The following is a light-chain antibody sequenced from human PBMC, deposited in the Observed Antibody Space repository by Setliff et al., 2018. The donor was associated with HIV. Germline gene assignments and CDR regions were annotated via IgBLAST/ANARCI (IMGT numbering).Light chain of an antibody. Sequence: ALTQPASVSGSPGQSITISCTGTSSDVGGYNYVSWYQQHPGKAPKLMIYEVSNRPSGVSNRFSGSKSGNTASLTISGLQAEDEADYYCSSYTSSSTLYVFGTGTKVTVL. CDR3: SSYTSSSTLYV. CDR2: EVS. J-gene: IGLJ1*01. V-gene: IGLV2-14*01. CDR1: SSDVGGYNY.